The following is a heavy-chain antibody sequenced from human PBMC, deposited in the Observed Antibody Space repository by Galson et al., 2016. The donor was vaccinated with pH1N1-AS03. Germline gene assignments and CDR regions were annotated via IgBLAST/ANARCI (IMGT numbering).Heavy chain of an antibody. CDR3: SCARPINFIFVPRGDY. Sequence: SGAEVKKPGGSLRLSCAGSGFTFNTYGMSWVRQAPGKGLEWVSGISGSGDMIHVADSVKGRFTISRDNSKNTLYLQMNSLRVDDTAVYYCSCARPINFIFVPRGDYWGQGTLVTVSS. J-gene: IGHJ4*02. CDR1: GFTFNTYG. V-gene: IGHV3-23*01. D-gene: IGHD3-3*02. CDR2: ISGSGDMI.